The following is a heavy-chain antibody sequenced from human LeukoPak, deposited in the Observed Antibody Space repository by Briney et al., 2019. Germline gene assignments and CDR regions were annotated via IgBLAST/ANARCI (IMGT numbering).Heavy chain of an antibody. V-gene: IGHV3-30-3*01. CDR3: AGDLHSYGY. J-gene: IGHJ4*02. CDR1: GFTFSSYA. Sequence: GRSLRLSCAASGFTFSSYAMHWVRQAPGKGLEWVAVISYDGSNKYYADSVKGRFTISRDNSKNTLYLQMNSLRAEDTAVYYCAGDLHSYGYWGQGTLVTVSS. CDR2: ISYDGSNK. D-gene: IGHD5-18*01.